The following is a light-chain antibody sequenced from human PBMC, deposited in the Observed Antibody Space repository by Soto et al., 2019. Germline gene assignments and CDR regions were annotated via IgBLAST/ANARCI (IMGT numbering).Light chain of an antibody. CDR1: SSDVGGYNF. CDR3: SSYTSSSILV. CDR2: EVT. V-gene: IGLV2-14*01. J-gene: IGLJ2*01. Sequence: QSALTQPASVSGSPGQSITISCTGTSSDVGGYNFVSWYQQQPGKAPKLMVYEVTNRPSGVSYRFSGSKSGNTASLTISGLQAEDEADYFCSSYTSSSILVFGGGTKVTVL.